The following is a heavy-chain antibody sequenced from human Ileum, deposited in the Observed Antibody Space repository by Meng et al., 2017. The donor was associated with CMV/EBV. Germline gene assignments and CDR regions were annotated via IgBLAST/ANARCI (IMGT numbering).Heavy chain of an antibody. Sequence: GESLKISCAASGFAFSSYAMSWVRQAPGKGLEWVSSIKGRGDKTYYADSVKGRFTISRDNSKTTLYLQMNSLRADDTAVYYCANPNYYDSNGAYWGQGTLVTVSS. CDR3: ANPNYYDSNGAY. CDR1: GFAFSSYA. D-gene: IGHD3-22*01. J-gene: IGHJ4*02. V-gene: IGHV3-23*01. CDR2: IKGRGDKT.